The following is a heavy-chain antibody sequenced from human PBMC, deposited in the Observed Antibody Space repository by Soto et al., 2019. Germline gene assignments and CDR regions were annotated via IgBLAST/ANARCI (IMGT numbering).Heavy chain of an antibody. CDR1: GYTFTGYY. D-gene: IGHD6-6*01. V-gene: IGHV1-2*02. CDR3: ARKGGPGYGSSFGMDV. J-gene: IGHJ6*02. CDR2: INPNSGGT. Sequence: QVQLVQSGAEVKKPGASVKVSCKASGYTFTGYYMHWVRQAPGQGLEWMGWINPNSGGTNYAQKFQGRVTMTRDTSISTAYMELSRPRSDDTAVYYCARKGGPGYGSSFGMDVWGQGTTVTVSS.